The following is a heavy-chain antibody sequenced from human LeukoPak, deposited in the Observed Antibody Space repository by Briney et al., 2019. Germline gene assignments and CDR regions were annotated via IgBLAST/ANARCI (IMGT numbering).Heavy chain of an antibody. CDR2: INHSGST. V-gene: IGHV4-34*01. CDR1: GGSFSGYY. CDR3: ARRTEIWFGEPGFDY. Sequence: PSETLSLTCAVYGGSFSGYYWSWIRQPPGKGLEWIGEINHSGSTNYNPSLKSRVTISVDTSKNQFSLKLSSVTAADTAVYYCARRTEIWFGEPGFDYWGQGTLVTVSS. J-gene: IGHJ4*02. D-gene: IGHD3-10*01.